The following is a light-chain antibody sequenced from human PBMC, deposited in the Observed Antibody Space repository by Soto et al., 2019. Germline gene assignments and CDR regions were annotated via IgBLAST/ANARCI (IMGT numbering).Light chain of an antibody. CDR2: EVS. V-gene: IGLV2-14*01. CDR1: SSDIGGYKY. Sequence: QSALTQPASVSGSPGQSITISCTGTSSDIGGYKYVSWYQQHPGKAPKLMISEVSNRPSGVSNRFSGSKSGNVASLTISGLQAEDEADYYCSSYSSRSAWVFGGGTKLTVL. J-gene: IGLJ3*02. CDR3: SSYSSRSAWV.